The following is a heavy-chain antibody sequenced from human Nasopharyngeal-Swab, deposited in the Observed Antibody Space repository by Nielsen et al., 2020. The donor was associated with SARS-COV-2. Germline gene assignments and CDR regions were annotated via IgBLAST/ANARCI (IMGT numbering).Heavy chain of an antibody. V-gene: IGHV1-46*01. J-gene: IGHJ6*03. Sequence: ASLQIICKASAYTFTRYYMHWVRQAPGQGLEWMGRINPTGGSTSYAQKVQGRVTMTRDTTTSTAYMELSSLRSEDTAVFFGGGDSGTANYYMDVWGKGTTVTVSS. CDR1: AYTFTRYY. CDR3: GGDSGTANYYMDV. D-gene: IGHD6-25*01. CDR2: INPTGGST.